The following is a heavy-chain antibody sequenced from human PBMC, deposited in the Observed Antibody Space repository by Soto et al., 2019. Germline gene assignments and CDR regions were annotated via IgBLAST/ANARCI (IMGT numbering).Heavy chain of an antibody. CDR2: IYHSGST. CDR1: GGSISSGGYS. Sequence: QLHLQESGSGLVKPSQTLSLTCAVSGGSISSGGYSWSWIRQPPGKGLEWIGYIYHSGSTYYNPSLKSRVTISVARSKNQFSLKLSSVTAADTAVYYCAAGGGLPRYYWGQGTLVTVSS. CDR3: AAGGGLPRYY. V-gene: IGHV4-30-2*01. D-gene: IGHD5-12*01. J-gene: IGHJ4*02.